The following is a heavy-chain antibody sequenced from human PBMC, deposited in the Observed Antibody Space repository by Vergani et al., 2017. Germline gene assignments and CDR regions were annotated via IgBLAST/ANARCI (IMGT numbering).Heavy chain of an antibody. CDR1: GVSIGSNSYY. CDR2: IYYTGTT. D-gene: IGHD3-3*01. J-gene: IGHJ4*02. CDR3: ARGKPVDFWSGYPFDY. V-gene: IGHV4-39*01. Sequence: QLQLQESGPGLVKPSETLSLTCTVSGVSIGSNSYYWGWIRQPPGKGLEWIGTIYYTGTTYYNEAHKSRLTISVDTSKNQFSLNLTTVTAADTAVYYWARGKPVDFWSGYPFDYWGQGTLVTVSS.